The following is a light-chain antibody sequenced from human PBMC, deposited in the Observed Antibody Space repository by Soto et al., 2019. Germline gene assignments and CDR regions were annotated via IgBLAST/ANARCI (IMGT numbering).Light chain of an antibody. CDR2: DVS. Sequence: DIQLTQSPSTLSASVGDRVTITCRASQNIERWLAWYQQKPGKAPKLLLYDVSSLESGVPSRFSGGGSGTEFILTISGLQPDDFATYFCQQFKSGTWTFGQGTKVDIK. J-gene: IGKJ1*01. CDR3: QQFKSGTWT. V-gene: IGKV1-5*01. CDR1: QNIERW.